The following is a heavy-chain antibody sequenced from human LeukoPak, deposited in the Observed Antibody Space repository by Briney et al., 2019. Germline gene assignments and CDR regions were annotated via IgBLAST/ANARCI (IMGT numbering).Heavy chain of an antibody. D-gene: IGHD3-10*01. CDR2: IYYSGST. V-gene: IGHV4-39*01. J-gene: IGHJ6*02. CDR1: GGSISSSSYF. CDR3: ASRRGPSIVGSGRQTYYYYYGMDV. Sequence: SETLSLTCTVSGGSISSSSYFWGWIRQPPGKGLEWIGSIYYSGSTYYNPSLKSRVTISVDTSKNQFSLKLSSVTAADTAVYYCASRRGPSIVGSGRQTYYYYYGMDVWGQGTTVTVSS.